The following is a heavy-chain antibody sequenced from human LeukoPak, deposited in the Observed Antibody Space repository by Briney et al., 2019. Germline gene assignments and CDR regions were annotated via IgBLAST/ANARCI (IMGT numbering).Heavy chain of an antibody. CDR1: GFTFSSYW. CDR2: IKQDGSEK. CDR3: ARATGGGYSSSWYYFDY. V-gene: IGHV3-7*01. Sequence: GGSLRLSCAASGFTFSSYWMSWVRQALGKGLEWVANIKQDGSEKYYVDSVKGRFTISRDNAKNSLYLQMNSLRAEDTAVYYCARATGGGYSSSWYYFDYWGQGTLVTVSS. D-gene: IGHD6-13*01. J-gene: IGHJ4*02.